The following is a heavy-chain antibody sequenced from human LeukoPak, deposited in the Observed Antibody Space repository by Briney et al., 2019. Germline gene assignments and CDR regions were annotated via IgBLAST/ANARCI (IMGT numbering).Heavy chain of an antibody. CDR2: IIPIFGTA. D-gene: IGHD5-18*01. Sequence: ASVKVSCKASGGTFSSYAISWVRQAPGQGLEWMGGIIPIFGTANYAQKFQGRVTITADKSTSTAYMELSSLRSEDTAVYYCARALRGYSYGRKTFRLDYWGQGTLVTVSS. V-gene: IGHV1-69*06. J-gene: IGHJ4*02. CDR3: ARALRGYSYGRKTFRLDY. CDR1: GGTFSSYA.